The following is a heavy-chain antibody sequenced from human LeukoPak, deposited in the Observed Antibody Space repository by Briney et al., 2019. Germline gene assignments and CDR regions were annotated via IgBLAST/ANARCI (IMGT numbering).Heavy chain of an antibody. V-gene: IGHV4-39*07. CDR2: IYYSGST. Sequence: SETLSLTCTVSGGSISSSSYYWGWIRQPPGKGLEWIGSIYYSGSTYYNPSLKSRVTISLDTSKNHFSLKVHSVTAADTAVYYCARDLRQWLVSSGVYGYWGQGTLVTVSS. J-gene: IGHJ4*02. CDR3: ARDLRQWLVSSGVYGY. D-gene: IGHD6-19*01. CDR1: GGSISSSSYY.